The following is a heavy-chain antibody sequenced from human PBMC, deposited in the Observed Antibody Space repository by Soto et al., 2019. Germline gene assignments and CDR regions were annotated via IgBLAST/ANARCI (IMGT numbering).Heavy chain of an antibody. V-gene: IGHV3-48*01. J-gene: IGHJ3*02. D-gene: IGHD3-10*02. Sequence: EVHLVESGGDLVQPGGSLRLSCSTSGFSFSSYGMNWVRQAPGKGLDWVSYISTSTATKYYADSVKGRFTISRDNTKNSLYLQMNSLRAEDTAVYYCATRPLFGELNTFDRWGQGTMVTVSS. CDR3: ATRPLFGELNTFDR. CDR1: GFSFSSYG. CDR2: ISTSTATK.